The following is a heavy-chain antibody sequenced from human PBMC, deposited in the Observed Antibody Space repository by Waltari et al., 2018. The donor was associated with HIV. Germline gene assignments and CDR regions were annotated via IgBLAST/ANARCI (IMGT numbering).Heavy chain of an antibody. CDR2: ISGGGGRT. V-gene: IGHV3-23*01. CDR1: GFTFSSYA. D-gene: IGHD3-9*01. CDR3: AKDFMYYDILTGFLPQWAFDY. J-gene: IGHJ4*02. Sequence: EVQLLESGGGLIQPGGSLRLSCAASGFTFSSYAMSWVRQAHGNGREWVSTISGGGGRTYYADSVKGRFTISRDNSKNTLYLQMNSLRAEDTAVYYCAKDFMYYDILTGFLPQWAFDYWGQGTLVTVSS.